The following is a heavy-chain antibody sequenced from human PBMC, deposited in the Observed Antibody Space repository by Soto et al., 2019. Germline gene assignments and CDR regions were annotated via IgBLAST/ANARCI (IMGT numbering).Heavy chain of an antibody. CDR2: INPNSGDT. CDR3: ARVDGYSYALGGEY. Sequence: ASVKISCKASGYTFTANYMHWVRQAPGQGLEWMGWINPNSGDTNYAQEFQGRVTMTRDTSINTAYMELSRLRSDDTAVYYCARVDGYSYALGGEYWCEGPLVTVSS. J-gene: IGHJ4*02. CDR1: GYTFTANY. D-gene: IGHD5-18*01. V-gene: IGHV1-2*02.